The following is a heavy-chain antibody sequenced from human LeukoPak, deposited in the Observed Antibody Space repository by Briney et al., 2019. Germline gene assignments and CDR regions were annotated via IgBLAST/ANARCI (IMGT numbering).Heavy chain of an antibody. V-gene: IGHV3-9*01. CDR2: ISWNSGSI. D-gene: IGHD6-13*01. CDR3: AKGRASGPWADIAAAGFDY. CDR1: GFTFDDYA. J-gene: IGHJ4*02. Sequence: PGRSLRLSCAASGFTFDDYAMHWVRQAPGKGLEWVSGISWNSGSIGYADSVKGRFTISRDNAKNSLYLQMNSLRAEDTALYYCAKGRASGPWADIAAAGFDYWGQGTLVTVSS.